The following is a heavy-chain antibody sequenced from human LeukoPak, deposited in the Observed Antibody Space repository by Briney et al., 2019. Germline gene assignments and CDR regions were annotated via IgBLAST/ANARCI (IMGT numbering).Heavy chain of an antibody. CDR3: ARIVVVRGVIYYDYYYYYMDV. CDR1: GGSFSGYY. Sequence: PSETLSPTCAVYGGSFSGYYWSWIRQPPGKGLEWIGEINHSGSTNYNPSLKSRVTIPADTSKNQFSLKLSSVTAADTAVYYCARIVVVRGVIYYDYYYYYMDVWGKGTTVTVSS. J-gene: IGHJ6*03. V-gene: IGHV4-34*01. D-gene: IGHD3-10*01. CDR2: INHSGST.